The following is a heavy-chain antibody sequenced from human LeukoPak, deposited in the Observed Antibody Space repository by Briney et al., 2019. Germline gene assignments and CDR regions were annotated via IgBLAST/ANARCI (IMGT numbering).Heavy chain of an antibody. V-gene: IGHV3-30*03. Sequence: SGGSLRLSCAASGFTFSSYGMHWVRQAPGKGLDWVAVISYDGSNEYYADSVKGRFTISRDNSKNTLYLQMNSLRAEDTAVYYCARQPFGPGTYLQYWGQGTLVIVSS. D-gene: IGHD3-10*01. CDR2: ISYDGSNE. CDR3: ARQPFGPGTYLQY. J-gene: IGHJ1*01. CDR1: GFTFSSYG.